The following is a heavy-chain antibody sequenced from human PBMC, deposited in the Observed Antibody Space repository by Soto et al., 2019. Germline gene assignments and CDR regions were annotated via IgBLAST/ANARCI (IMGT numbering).Heavy chain of an antibody. J-gene: IGHJ6*02. CDR3: PRVRGLWFGELLFNPYYYDGMDV. CDR1: GGSISSGGYY. Sequence: PSETLSLTCTVSGGSISSGGYYWSWIRQHPGKGLEWIGYIYYSGSTYYNPSLKSRVTISVDTSKNQFSLKLSSVTAADTAVYYCPRVRGLWFGELLFNPYYYDGMDVWGQGTPVT. D-gene: IGHD3-10*01. CDR2: IYYSGST. V-gene: IGHV4-31*03.